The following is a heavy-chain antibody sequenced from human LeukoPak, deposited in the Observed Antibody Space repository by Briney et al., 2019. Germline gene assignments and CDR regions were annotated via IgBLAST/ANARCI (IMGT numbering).Heavy chain of an antibody. D-gene: IGHD2-21*02. V-gene: IGHV1-18*01. CDR1: GYTFTSYG. J-gene: IGHJ5*02. CDR3: ARAHIVVVTAVVNWFDP. Sequence: ASVKVSCKASGYTFTSYGISWVRQAPGQGLEWMGWNSAYNGNTNYAQKLQGRVTMTTDTSTSTAYMELRSLRSDDTAVYYCARAHIVVVTAVVNWFDPWGQGTLVTVSS. CDR2: NSAYNGNT.